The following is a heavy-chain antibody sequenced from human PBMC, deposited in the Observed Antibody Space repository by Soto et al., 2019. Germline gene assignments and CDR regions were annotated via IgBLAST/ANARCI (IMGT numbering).Heavy chain of an antibody. D-gene: IGHD3-16*02. CDR3: AGLQSMRLSGLDP. CDR1: GGSISSGDYY. CDR2: IYYSGST. V-gene: IGHV4-30-4*01. J-gene: IGHJ5*02. Sequence: PSETLSLTCTVSGGSISSGDYYCSWIRQPPGKGLEWIGYIYYSGSTYYNPSLKSRVTISVDTSKNQFSLKLSSVTAADTAVYYCAGLQSMRLSGLDPWGQGTLVTVSS.